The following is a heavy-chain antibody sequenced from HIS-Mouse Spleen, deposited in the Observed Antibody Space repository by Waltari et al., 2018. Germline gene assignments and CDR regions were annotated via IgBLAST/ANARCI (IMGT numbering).Heavy chain of an antibody. V-gene: IGHV4-38-2*02. CDR2: IYHSGST. CDR3: ARVKT. J-gene: IGHJ5*02. Sequence: QVQLQESGPGLVKPSETLSLTCTVSGYSISSGYYWGWIRQPPGKGLEWIGSIYHSGSTYYNPSLKSRVTISVDTSKNQFSLKLSSLTAADTAVYYCARVKTWGQGTLVTVSS. CDR1: GYSISSGYY.